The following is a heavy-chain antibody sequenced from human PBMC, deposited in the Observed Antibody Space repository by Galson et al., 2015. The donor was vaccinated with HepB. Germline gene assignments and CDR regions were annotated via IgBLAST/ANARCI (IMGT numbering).Heavy chain of an antibody. J-gene: IGHJ4*02. CDR2: INTNTGNP. V-gene: IGHV7-4-1*02. D-gene: IGHD2/OR15-2a*01. CDR3: ARAQALNSLNRYFDY. Sequence: SVKVSCKASGYNFINFGISWVRQAPGQGLEWMGWINTNTGNPTYAQGFTGRFVFSLDTSVSTAYLQISSLKAEDTAVYYCARAQALNSLNRYFDYWGQGTLVTVSS. CDR1: GYNFINFG.